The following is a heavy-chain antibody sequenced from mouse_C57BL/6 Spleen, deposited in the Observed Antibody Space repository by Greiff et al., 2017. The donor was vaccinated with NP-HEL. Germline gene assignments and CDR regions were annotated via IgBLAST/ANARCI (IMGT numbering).Heavy chain of an antibody. D-gene: IGHD1-1*01. CDR3: YYYGSSYYFDY. CDR2: INPYNGGT. CDR1: GYTFTDYY. V-gene: IGHV1-19*01. J-gene: IGHJ2*01. Sequence: VHVKQSGPVLVKPGASVKMSCKASGYTFTDYYMNWVKQSHGKSLEWIGVINPYNGGTSYNQKFKGKATLTVDKSSSTAYMELNSLTSEDSAVYYCYYYGSSYYFDYWGQGTTLTVSS.